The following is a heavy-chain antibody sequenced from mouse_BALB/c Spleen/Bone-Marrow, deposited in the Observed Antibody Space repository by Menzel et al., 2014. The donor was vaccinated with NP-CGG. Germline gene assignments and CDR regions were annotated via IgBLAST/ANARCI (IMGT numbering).Heavy chain of an antibody. D-gene: IGHD3-3*01. Sequence: QVQLQQPGAEVVKPGALVKMSCRAFGYTFTTYPIEWMKQNHGKSLEWIGNLHPFSDDTKYNEKFKGKAKLTVEKSSTTVYLELSRLTSDDSAVYYCARKGPRNAMDYWGQGTSVTVSS. V-gene: IGHV1-47*01. CDR2: LHPFSDDT. CDR1: GYTFTTYP. J-gene: IGHJ4*01. CDR3: ARKGPRNAMDY.